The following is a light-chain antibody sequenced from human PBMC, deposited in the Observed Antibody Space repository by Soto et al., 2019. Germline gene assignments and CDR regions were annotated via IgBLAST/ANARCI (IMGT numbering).Light chain of an antibody. V-gene: IGKV1-39*01. CDR3: QQSYSFPRT. CDR1: QTISSN. CDR2: GAS. Sequence: DIQMTQSPSSLSASVGDRVTITCRASQTISSNLNWYQQKPGKAPKLLIYGASSLQSGVPSRFSGSGSGTEFTLTFSSLQPEDFATYYCQQSYSFPRTFGGGTKVDIK. J-gene: IGKJ4*01.